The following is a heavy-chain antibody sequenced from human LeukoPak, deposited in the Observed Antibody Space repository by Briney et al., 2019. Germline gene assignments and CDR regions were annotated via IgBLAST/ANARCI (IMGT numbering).Heavy chain of an antibody. CDR3: AKDEPHLLRFLDHGAFDI. CDR1: GFTFSSYA. J-gene: IGHJ3*02. CDR2: ISGSGGST. V-gene: IGHV3-23*01. Sequence: GGSLRLSCAASGFTFSSYAMSWVRQAPGKGLEWVSAISGSGGSTYYADSVKGRFTISRDNSKNTLYLQMNSLRAEDTAVYYCAKDEPHLLRFLDHGAFDIWGQGTMVTVSS. D-gene: IGHD3-3*01.